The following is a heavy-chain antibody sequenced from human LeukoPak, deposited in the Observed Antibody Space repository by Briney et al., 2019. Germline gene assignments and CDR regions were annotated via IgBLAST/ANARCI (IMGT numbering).Heavy chain of an antibody. J-gene: IGHJ6*02. CDR2: IKQDGSEK. CDR1: AFIFSGHW. CDR3: ARVYYGSGSLRRLDYYYYYGMDV. V-gene: IGHV3-7*01. Sequence: PGGSLRLSCEGSAFIFSGHWMNWVRQAPGKGLEWVANIKQDGSEKYYVDSVKGRFTISRDNAKNSLYLQMNSLRAEDTAVYYCARVYYGSGSLRRLDYYYYYGMDVWGQGTTVTVSS. D-gene: IGHD3-10*01.